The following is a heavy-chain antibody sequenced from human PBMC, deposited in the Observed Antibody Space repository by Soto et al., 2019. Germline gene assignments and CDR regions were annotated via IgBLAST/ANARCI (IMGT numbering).Heavy chain of an antibody. D-gene: IGHD4-17*01. V-gene: IGHV4-4*02. CDR1: SGSISSHNW. J-gene: IGHJ2*01. CDR3: ARKRAGSDDYGDYSPHWYFDL. CDR2: IHHAGGS. Sequence: QVQLQESGPGLVKPSGTLSLTCTVSSGSISSHNWWTWVRQTPGKGLEWIGDIHHAGGSNYNPSLKSRVSIPVDKSKNQFSLRLSYVTVADTAVYYCARKRAGSDDYGDYSPHWYFDLWGRGTLVTVSP.